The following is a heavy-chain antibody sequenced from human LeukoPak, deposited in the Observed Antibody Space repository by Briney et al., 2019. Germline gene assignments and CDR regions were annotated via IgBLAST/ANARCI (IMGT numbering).Heavy chain of an antibody. J-gene: IGHJ4*02. CDR1: GGSITNYY. CDR3: ARGAHHSGSGSYYIYSFDG. CDR2: IYYTGST. V-gene: IGHV4-59*01. D-gene: IGHD3-10*01. Sequence: PSETLSLTCTVSGGSITNYYWSWIRQPPGKGLEWIGFIYYTGSTNYNPSHKSRVTMSLDTSKNQFSLKLSSVTSTDTAVYYCARGAHHSGSGSYYIYSFDGWGQGTLVTVSS.